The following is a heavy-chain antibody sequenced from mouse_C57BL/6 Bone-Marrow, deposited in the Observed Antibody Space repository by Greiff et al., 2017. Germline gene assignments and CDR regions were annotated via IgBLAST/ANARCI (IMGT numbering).Heavy chain of an antibody. Sequence: QVQLQQPGAELVKPWASVTLSCKASGYTFTSYWMHWVKQRPGPDLEWIGMIHPNSGSTNYNEKFKGKATLTVDKPSSTAYIQLSSLTSEDSAVDYCARLLKFAYWGQGTLVTVSA. V-gene: IGHV1-64*01. D-gene: IGHD2-12*01. CDR3: ARLLKFAY. CDR1: GYTFTSYW. CDR2: IHPNSGST. J-gene: IGHJ3*01.